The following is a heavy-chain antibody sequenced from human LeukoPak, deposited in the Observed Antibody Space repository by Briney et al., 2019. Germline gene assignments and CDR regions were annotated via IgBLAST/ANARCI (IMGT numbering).Heavy chain of an antibody. CDR2: INHSGST. J-gene: IGHJ4*02. D-gene: IGHD3-22*01. CDR1: GGSFSGYY. CDR3: ASVITMIVVD. Sequence: SETLSLTCAVYGGSFSGYYWSWIRQPPGKGLEWIGEINHSGSTNYNPSLKSRVTISVDTSKNQFSLKLSSMTAADTAVYYCASVITMIVVDWGQGTLVTVSS. V-gene: IGHV4-34*01.